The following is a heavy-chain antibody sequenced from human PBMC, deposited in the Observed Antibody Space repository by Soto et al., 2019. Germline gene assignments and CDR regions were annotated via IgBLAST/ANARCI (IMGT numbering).Heavy chain of an antibody. Sequence: EVQLVESGGGLGQPGGSLRLSCVASGFTFSDSWMHWVRQAPGKGLMWVSRISVDGTATTSADSVRGRFSISVDNAKNTLFLQRNPLRADDTAMYYCVRDRRLRGHPFDIWGQGTFGTVSS. J-gene: IGHJ3*02. CDR1: GFTFSDSW. D-gene: IGHD2-21*02. CDR3: VRDRRLRGHPFDI. CDR2: ISVDGTAT. V-gene: IGHV3-74*03.